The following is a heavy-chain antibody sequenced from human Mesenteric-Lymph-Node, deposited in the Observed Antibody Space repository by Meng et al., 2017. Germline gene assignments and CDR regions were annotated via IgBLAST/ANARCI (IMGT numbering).Heavy chain of an antibody. Sequence: ASVKVSCKASGYTFTSYDINWVRQAPGQGLEWMGWINPNSGGTNYAQKFQGRVTMTRDTSISTAYMELSRLRSDDTAVYYCASLMVVAATPFDYWGQGTLVTVSS. CDR3: ASLMVVAATPFDY. CDR1: GYTFTSYD. D-gene: IGHD2-15*01. CDR2: INPNSGGT. J-gene: IGHJ4*02. V-gene: IGHV1-2*02.